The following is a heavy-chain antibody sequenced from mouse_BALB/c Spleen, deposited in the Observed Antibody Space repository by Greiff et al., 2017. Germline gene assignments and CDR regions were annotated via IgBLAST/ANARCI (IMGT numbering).Heavy chain of an antibody. D-gene: IGHD2-3*01. CDR3: ARSGDGYAWFAY. V-gene: IGHV3-2*02. CDR2: ISYSGST. CDR1: GYSITSDYA. J-gene: IGHJ3*01. Sequence: DVKLQESGPGLVKPSQSLSLTCTVTGYSITSDYAWNWIRQFPGNKLEWMGYISYSGSTSYNPSLKSRISITRDTSKNQFFLQLNSVTTEDTATYYCARSGDGYAWFAYWGQGTLVTVSA.